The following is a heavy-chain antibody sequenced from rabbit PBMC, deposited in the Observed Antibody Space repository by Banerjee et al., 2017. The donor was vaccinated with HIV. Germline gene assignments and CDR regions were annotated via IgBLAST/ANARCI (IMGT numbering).Heavy chain of an antibody. CDR3: ARDLTGVIGWKFGL. CDR2: INTSSGNT. V-gene: IGHV1S45*01. Sequence: QEQLEESGGDLVKPEGSLTLTCTASGFSFSNKYVMRWVRQAPGKGLEWIACINTSSGNTVYASWAKGRFTISKTSSTTVTLQMTSLTAADTAAYFCARDLTGVIGWKFGLWGQGSLVTVS. CDR1: GFSFSNKYV. J-gene: IGHJ4*01. D-gene: IGHD1-1*01.